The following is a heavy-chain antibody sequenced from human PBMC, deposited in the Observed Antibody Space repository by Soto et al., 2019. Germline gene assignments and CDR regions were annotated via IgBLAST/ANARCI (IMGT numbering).Heavy chain of an antibody. CDR1: GYSFTSYW. CDR3: AKTLEFYYSGMDV. Sequence: PGESLKISCKGSGYSFTSYWIGWVRQMPGKGLEWMGIIYPGDSDTRYSPSFQGQVTISADKSISTAYLQWSSLKASDTAMYYCAKTLEFYYSGMDVWGQGTTVTVSS. D-gene: IGHD3-10*01. CDR2: IYPGDSDT. J-gene: IGHJ6*02. V-gene: IGHV5-51*01.